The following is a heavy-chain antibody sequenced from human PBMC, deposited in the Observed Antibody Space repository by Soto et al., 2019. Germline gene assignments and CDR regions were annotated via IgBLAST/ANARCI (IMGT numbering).Heavy chain of an antibody. D-gene: IGHD3-3*01. V-gene: IGHV1-69*13. J-gene: IGHJ6*02. CDR1: GGTFSSYA. CDR2: IIPIFGTA. CDR3: ASDYDFPYGMEV. Sequence: GASVKVSCKASGGTFSSYAISWVRQAPGQGLEWMGGIIPIFGTANYAQKLQGRVTITADESTSTAYMELSSLRAEDTAVYYCASDYDFPYGMEVWGQGATVTVSS.